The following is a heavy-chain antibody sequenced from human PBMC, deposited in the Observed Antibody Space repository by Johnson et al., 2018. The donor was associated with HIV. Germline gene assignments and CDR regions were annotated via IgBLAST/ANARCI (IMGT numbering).Heavy chain of an antibody. Sequence: QEQLVESGGGVVQPGRSLRLSCAASGFTFSSYAMHWVRQAPGKGLEWVAVISYDGSNKYYADSVKGRFTISRDNSKNTLYLQMNSLRAEDTAVYYCARGYCSGGSCYSEYAFDIWGQGTMVTVSS. CDR3: ARGYCSGGSCYSEYAFDI. J-gene: IGHJ3*02. CDR2: ISYDGSNK. CDR1: GFTFSSYA. V-gene: IGHV3-30-3*01. D-gene: IGHD2-15*01.